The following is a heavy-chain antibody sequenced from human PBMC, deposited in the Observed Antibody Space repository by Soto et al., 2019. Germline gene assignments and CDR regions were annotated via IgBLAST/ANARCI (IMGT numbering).Heavy chain of an antibody. Sequence: SETLSLTCTVSGGSISSYYWSWIRQPPGKGLEWIGYIYYSGSPNYNPSLKSRVTMSVDTSQNQFSLNLRSVTAADTAVYYCARSTYYDSSGYYGWGQGTLVTVSS. D-gene: IGHD3-22*01. V-gene: IGHV4-59*12. J-gene: IGHJ4*02. CDR1: GGSISSYY. CDR2: IYYSGSP. CDR3: ARSTYYDSSGYYG.